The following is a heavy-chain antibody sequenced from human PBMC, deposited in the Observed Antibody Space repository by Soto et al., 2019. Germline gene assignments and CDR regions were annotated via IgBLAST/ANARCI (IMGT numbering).Heavy chain of an antibody. CDR1: GFTFSSYA. CDR3: AKARTYDYGGNSED. CDR2: ISGSGGST. V-gene: IGHV3-23*01. Sequence: EVQLLESGGGLVQPGGSLRLSCAASGFTFSSYAMSWVRQAPGKGLDWVSAISGSGGSTYYADSVKGRFTISRDNSKNTLYLQMNSLRAEDTAVYYCAKARTYDYGGNSEDWGQGTLVTVSS. D-gene: IGHD4-17*01. J-gene: IGHJ4*02.